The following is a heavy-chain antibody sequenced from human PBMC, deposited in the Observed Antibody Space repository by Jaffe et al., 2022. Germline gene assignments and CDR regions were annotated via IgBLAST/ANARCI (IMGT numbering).Heavy chain of an antibody. CDR1: GFTFDDYA. Sequence: EVQLVESGGVVVQPGGSLRLSCAASGFTFDDYAMHWVRQAPGKGLEWVSLISWDGGSTYYADSVKGRFTISRDNSKNSLYLQMNSLRAEDTALYYCAKVFRVATTNDAFDIWGQGTMVTVSS. CDR2: ISWDGGST. J-gene: IGHJ3*02. D-gene: IGHD5-12*01. V-gene: IGHV3-43D*04. CDR3: AKVFRVATTNDAFDI.